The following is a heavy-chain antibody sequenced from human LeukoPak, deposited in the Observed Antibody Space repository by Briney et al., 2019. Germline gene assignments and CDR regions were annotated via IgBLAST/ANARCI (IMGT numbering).Heavy chain of an antibody. CDR3: ARIMTTVTTLDY. CDR2: ISSSGSTM. V-gene: IGHV3-48*03. J-gene: IGHJ4*02. Sequence: GGSLRLSCAASGFTFSSYEMNWVRQAPGKGLEWVSYISSSGSTMYYADSVKGRFTISRDNAKNSLYLQMNSLRAEDTAVYYCARIMTTVTTLDYWGQGTLVTVSS. CDR1: GFTFSSYE. D-gene: IGHD4-17*01.